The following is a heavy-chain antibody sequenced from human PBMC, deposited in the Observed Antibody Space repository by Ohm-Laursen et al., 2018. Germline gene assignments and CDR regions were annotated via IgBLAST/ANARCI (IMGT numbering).Heavy chain of an antibody. CDR2: IYSGGST. V-gene: IGHV3-53*01. CDR1: GFTVTTNY. J-gene: IGHJ1*01. CDR3: ATLEPNSGYYYFQH. Sequence: GSLRLSCAATGFTVTTNYMSWVRQAPGKGLHWVSVIYSGGSTYYADSVKGRFAISRDNSRNTLFLQMSSLRAEDTAVYFCATLEPNSGYYYFQHWGQGTLVTVSS. D-gene: IGHD3-22*01.